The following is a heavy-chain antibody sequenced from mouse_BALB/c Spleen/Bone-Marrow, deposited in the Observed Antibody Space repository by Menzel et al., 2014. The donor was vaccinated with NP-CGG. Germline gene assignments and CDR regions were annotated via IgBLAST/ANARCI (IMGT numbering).Heavy chain of an antibody. Sequence: EVKLMESGGDLVKPGGSLKLSCAASGFTFSSYGMSWVRQTPDKRLEWVATISSGGSYTYYPDSVKGRCTISRDNAKNTLHLQMSSLKSEDTAMYYCARQTYYDYDGYFDYWGQGTTLTVSS. J-gene: IGHJ2*01. CDR3: ARQTYYDYDGYFDY. CDR2: ISSGGSYT. V-gene: IGHV5-6*01. CDR1: GFTFSSYG. D-gene: IGHD2-4*01.